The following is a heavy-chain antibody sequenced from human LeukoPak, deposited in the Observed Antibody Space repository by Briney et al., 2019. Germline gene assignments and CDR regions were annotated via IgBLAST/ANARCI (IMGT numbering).Heavy chain of an antibody. D-gene: IGHD6-13*01. CDR2: IYTSGST. CDR3: ARDGSSGWSPWFDL. J-gene: IGHJ5*02. V-gene: IGHV4-4*07. Sequence: PSETLSLTCTVSGGSISSYYWSWIRQPAGKGLEWIGRIYTSGSTNYNPSLKSRVTMSVDTSKNQFSLKLSSVTAADTAVYYCARDGSSGWSPWFDLWGQGTLVTVSS. CDR1: GGSISSYY.